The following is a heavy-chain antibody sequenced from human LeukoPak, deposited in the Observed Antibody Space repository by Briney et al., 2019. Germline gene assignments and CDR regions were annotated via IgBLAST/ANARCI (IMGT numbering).Heavy chain of an antibody. CDR3: ARVGDTSSYYYYFDF. CDR1: GGSFSGYY. V-gene: IGHV4-34*01. Sequence: PSETLSLTCAVYGGSFSGYYWSWIRQPPGKGLEWIGEINHSGSTNYNPSLKSRVTISLDTSRNQFSLKLTSVTAADTSMYYCARVGDTSSYYYYFDFWGHGTLATVSS. J-gene: IGHJ4*01. CDR2: INHSGST. D-gene: IGHD3-22*01.